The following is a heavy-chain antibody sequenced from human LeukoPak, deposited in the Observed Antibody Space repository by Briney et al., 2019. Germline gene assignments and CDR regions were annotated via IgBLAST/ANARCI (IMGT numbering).Heavy chain of an antibody. Sequence: GGSLRLSGAASGFTFRSYVMSWVRQAPGKGLEWVSTISGSSVTTYYADSVKGRFTISRDNSKNTLYLQMNSLRAEDTAVYYCAKLDYYGNYWGQGTLVTVSS. CDR3: AKLDYYGNY. CDR1: GFTFRSYV. V-gene: IGHV3-23*01. D-gene: IGHD3-10*01. J-gene: IGHJ4*02. CDR2: ISGSSVTT.